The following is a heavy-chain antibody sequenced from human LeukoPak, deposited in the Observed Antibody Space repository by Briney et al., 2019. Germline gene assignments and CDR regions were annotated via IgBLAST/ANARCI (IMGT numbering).Heavy chain of an antibody. D-gene: IGHD6-13*01. CDR1: GGSISSSNW. Sequence: PSGTLSLTCAVSGGSISSSNWWSWVLQSPGKGLEWIVEIYHSGSTNYNPSLKSRVTISVDKSKNQFSLKLSSVTAADTAVYYCARDPRYSSSCCDAFDIWGQGTMVTVSS. CDR2: IYHSGST. V-gene: IGHV4-4*02. J-gene: IGHJ3*02. CDR3: ARDPRYSSSCCDAFDI.